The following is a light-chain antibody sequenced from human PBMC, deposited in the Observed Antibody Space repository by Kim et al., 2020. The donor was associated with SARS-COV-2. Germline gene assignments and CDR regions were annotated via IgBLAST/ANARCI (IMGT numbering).Light chain of an antibody. CDR2: GAS. V-gene: IGKV3-20*01. CDR1: QSISSDI. Sequence: PGERATLSCRASQSISSDILAWYQRNPGQPPRLLIFGASNRAAGIPDRFSGGGSGTDFTLTITRLEPADSAVYYCQQYTTSPPAYTFGQGTKLEI. CDR3: QQYTTSPPAYT. J-gene: IGKJ2*01.